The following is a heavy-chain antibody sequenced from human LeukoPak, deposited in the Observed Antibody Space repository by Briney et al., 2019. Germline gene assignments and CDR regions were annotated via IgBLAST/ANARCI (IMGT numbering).Heavy chain of an antibody. CDR1: GFTFSGYC. CDR2: ILQDGNEK. D-gene: IGHD1-20*01. CDR3: ARDGYNWNGGYFDY. V-gene: IGHV3-7*01. J-gene: IGHJ4*02. Sequence: GGSLRLSCAASGFTFSGYCMSWVRQAPGKGLEWVANILQDGNEKYYVDPVKGRFTISRDNSKNTLYLQMNSLRAEDTAVYYCARDGYNWNGGYFDYWGQGTLVTVSS.